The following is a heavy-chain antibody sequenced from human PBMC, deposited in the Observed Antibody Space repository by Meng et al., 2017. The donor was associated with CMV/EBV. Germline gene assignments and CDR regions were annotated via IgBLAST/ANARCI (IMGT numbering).Heavy chain of an antibody. J-gene: IGHJ6*02. V-gene: IGHV4-34*01. CDR1: GGSFSGYY. CDR2: INHSGST. D-gene: IGHD3-10*01. Sequence: GSLRLSCAVYGGSFSGYYWSWIRQPPGKGLEWIGEINHSGSTNYNPSLKSRVTISVDTSKNQFSLKLSSVTAADTAVYYCARDRGWKAAMDVWGQGTTVTVSS. CDR3: ARDRGWKAAMDV.